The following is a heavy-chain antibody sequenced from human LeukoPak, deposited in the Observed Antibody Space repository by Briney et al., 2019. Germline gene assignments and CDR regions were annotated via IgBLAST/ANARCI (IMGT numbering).Heavy chain of an antibody. Sequence: SETLSLTCTISGGSISSGGYYWSWIRQHPGKGLEWIGYIYYSGSTYYNPSLKSRVTISVDTSKNQFSLKLSSVTAADTAVYYCARGCPIVVVPAGAFDIWGQGTMVTVPS. D-gene: IGHD2-2*01. CDR1: GGSISSGGYY. CDR3: ARGCPIVVVPAGAFDI. CDR2: IYYSGST. V-gene: IGHV4-31*03. J-gene: IGHJ3*02.